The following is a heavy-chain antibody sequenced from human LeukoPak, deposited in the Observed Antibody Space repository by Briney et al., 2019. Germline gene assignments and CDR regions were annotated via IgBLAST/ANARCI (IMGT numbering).Heavy chain of an antibody. J-gene: IGHJ4*02. V-gene: IGHV3-30-3*01. Sequence: GGSLRLSCAASGFTFSSYAMHWVRQAPGKGLEWVAVISYDGSNKYYADSVKGRFTISRDNSKNTLYLQMDSLKTEDTAVYYCTTGLKYEDYVWDGYWGQGTLVTVSS. D-gene: IGHD3-16*01. CDR2: ISYDGSNK. CDR3: TTGLKYEDYVWDGY. CDR1: GFTFSSYA.